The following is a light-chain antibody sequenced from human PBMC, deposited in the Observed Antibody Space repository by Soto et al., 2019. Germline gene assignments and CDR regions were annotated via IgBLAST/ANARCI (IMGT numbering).Light chain of an antibody. CDR1: QSISSW. CDR3: QQYNSYWT. V-gene: IGKV1-5*01. CDR2: DAS. J-gene: IGKJ1*01. Sequence: DIQMTQSPSTLSASVGDRVTITCRASQSISSWLAWYQQKPGKAPKLLIYDASSLESGVPSRFSGSGSGTGFTLTISSLQPDDFATYYCQQYNSYWTFGQGTKVDIK.